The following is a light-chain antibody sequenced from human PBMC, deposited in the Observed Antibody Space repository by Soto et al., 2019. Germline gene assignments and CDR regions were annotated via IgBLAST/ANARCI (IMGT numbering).Light chain of an antibody. CDR2: EVS. CDR3: SSYAVSTVI. CDR1: SSDVGGYNY. J-gene: IGLJ2*01. V-gene: IGLV2-8*01. Sequence: QSALTPPHSASGSPGPSVTISCSGTSSDVGGYNYVSWYLQHPGKASKLMIYEVSKRPSGVPDRFSGSKSGNTASLTVSGVQAVEVADYYFSSYAVSTVIFAGVTKLTV.